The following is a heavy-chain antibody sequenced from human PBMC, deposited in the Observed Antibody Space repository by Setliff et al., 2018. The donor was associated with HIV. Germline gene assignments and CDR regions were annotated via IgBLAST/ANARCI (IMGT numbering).Heavy chain of an antibody. J-gene: IGHJ4*02. CDR2: INQSGNI. CDR1: GESFSGHH. D-gene: IGHD3-10*01. CDR3: ARQTGLRGYYGSNSLYYFDY. V-gene: IGHV4-34*01. Sequence: PSETLSLTCAVCGESFSGHHYNWFRQPPGKGLEWIGKINQSGNINYNPSLKSRVPISVDTFWGSVTAADTAVYYCARQTGLRGYYGSNSLYYFDYWGKGMLVTVSS.